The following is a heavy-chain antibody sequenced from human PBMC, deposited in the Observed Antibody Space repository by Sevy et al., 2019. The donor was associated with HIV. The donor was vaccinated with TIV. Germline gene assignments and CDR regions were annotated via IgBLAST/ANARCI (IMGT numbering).Heavy chain of an antibody. V-gene: IGHV1-69*13. CDR1: GGTFSSYA. Sequence: ASVKVSCKASGGTFSSYAISWVRQAPGQGLEWMGGIIPIFGTANYAQKFQGRVTITADESTSTAYMELSSLRSEDTAVYYCAKAYSSGWYYYYMDVWGKGTTVTVSS. D-gene: IGHD6-19*01. CDR2: IIPIFGTA. CDR3: AKAYSSGWYYYYMDV. J-gene: IGHJ6*03.